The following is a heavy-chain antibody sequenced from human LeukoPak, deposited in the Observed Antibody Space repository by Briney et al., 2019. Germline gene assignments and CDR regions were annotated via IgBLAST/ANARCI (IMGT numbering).Heavy chain of an antibody. CDR3: ARHRGSSGWFSYFDL. CDR2: IYHSGST. CDR1: GGSISSGGYS. Sequence: SQTLSLTCAVSGGSISSGGYSWSWIRQPPGKGLEWIGYIYHSGSTYYNPSLKSRVTISVDTSKNQFSLKLSSVTAADTAVYYCARHRGSSGWFSYFDLWGRGTLVTVSS. V-gene: IGHV4-30-2*01. J-gene: IGHJ2*01. D-gene: IGHD6-19*01.